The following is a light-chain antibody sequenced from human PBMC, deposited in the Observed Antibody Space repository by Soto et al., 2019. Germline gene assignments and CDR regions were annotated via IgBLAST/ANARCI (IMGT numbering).Light chain of an antibody. CDR3: SSFTSSSTVV. CDR2: EVT. J-gene: IGLJ2*01. Sequence: QSALTQPASVSGSPGQSITISCTGTSSDVGIYKYVSWYQQHPGKAPNLMIYEVTNRPSGVSDRFSGSKSGNTASLTISGFQAEGEADYYCSSFTSSSTVVFGGGTKLTVL. V-gene: IGLV2-14*01. CDR1: SSDVGIYKY.